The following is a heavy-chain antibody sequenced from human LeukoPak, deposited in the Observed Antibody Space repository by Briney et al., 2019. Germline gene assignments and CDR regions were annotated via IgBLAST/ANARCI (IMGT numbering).Heavy chain of an antibody. D-gene: IGHD2-21*02. Sequence: PGGSLRLSCVASGFNFRSYGMHSVRQAPGKGLEWVAFIRYDGSNKYYAESVKGRFSISRDSSKNTRYLQVNGLRTGHTAVYYCAKARLLNCRGACYIFDYWGQGTGVTVSS. CDR3: AKARLLNCRGACYIFDY. CDR1: GFNFRSYG. J-gene: IGHJ4*02. CDR2: IRYDGSNK. V-gene: IGHV3-30*02.